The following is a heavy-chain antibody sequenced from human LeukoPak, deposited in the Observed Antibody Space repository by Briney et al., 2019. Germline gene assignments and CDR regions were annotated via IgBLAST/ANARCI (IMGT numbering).Heavy chain of an antibody. CDR3: ARDKSWFGEEYFDY. CDR1: GGTFSSYA. Sequence: SVKVSCKASGGTFSSYAISWVRQAPGQGLEWMGRIIPILGIANYAQKFQGRVTITADKSTSTAYMELSSLRSEDTAVYYCARDKSWFGEEYFDYWGQGNLVTVSS. J-gene: IGHJ4*02. V-gene: IGHV1-69*04. CDR2: IIPILGIA. D-gene: IGHD3-10*01.